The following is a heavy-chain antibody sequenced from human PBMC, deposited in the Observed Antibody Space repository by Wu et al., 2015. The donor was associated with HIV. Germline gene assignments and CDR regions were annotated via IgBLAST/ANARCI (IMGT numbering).Heavy chain of an antibody. V-gene: IGHV1-8*03. CDR1: GYTFSNYD. J-gene: IGHJ4*02. D-gene: IGHD2-15*01. CDR2: INPNSGNT. CDR3: ARGRLGSGGSYFLPDY. Sequence: QVQLVQSGAEVKKPGASVKVSCKASGYTFSNYDINWVRQATGQGLEWMGWINPNSGNTGYAQKFQGRVTITSDTSISTAYMELSSLRSEDTAVYYCARGRLGSGGSYFLPDYWGQGTLVTVSS.